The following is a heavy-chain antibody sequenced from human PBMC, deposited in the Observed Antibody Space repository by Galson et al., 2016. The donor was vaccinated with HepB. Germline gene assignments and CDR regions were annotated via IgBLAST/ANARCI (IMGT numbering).Heavy chain of an antibody. J-gene: IGHJ5*02. CDR2: ISSGSRRI. CDR3: VRGYSSGWEGEFDL. Sequence: SLRLSCAASGFTFSRHGMHWVRQAPGKGLEWISHISSGSRRIYYADSVKGRFTISRDQAQNSLYLQLNSLRDGDTAVYHCVRGYSSGWEGEFDLWGQGTLVTVSS. V-gene: IGHV3-48*02. CDR1: GFTFSRHG. D-gene: IGHD6-25*01.